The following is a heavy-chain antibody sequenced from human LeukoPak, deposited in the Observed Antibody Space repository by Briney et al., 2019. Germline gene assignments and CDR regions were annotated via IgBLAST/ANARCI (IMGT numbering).Heavy chain of an antibody. CDR2: IGTAGDT. CDR3: ARGAAAGGYYYYGMDV. V-gene: IGHV3-13*01. J-gene: IGHJ6*02. CDR1: GFPYSIYD. Sequence: GGSLSLSCAPSGFPYSIYDMHWAPQATGKGREWVSAIGTAGDTYYPGSVKGRFTISRENAKNSLYPQMNRLRAGDTAVYYCARGAAAGGYYYYGMDVWGQGTTVTVSS. D-gene: IGHD6-13*01.